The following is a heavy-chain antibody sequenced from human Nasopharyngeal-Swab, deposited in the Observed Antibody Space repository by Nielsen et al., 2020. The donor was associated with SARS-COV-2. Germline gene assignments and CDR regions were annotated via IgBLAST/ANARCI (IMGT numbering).Heavy chain of an antibody. V-gene: IGHV1-69*13. CDR2: IIPIFGTA. J-gene: IGHJ6*03. Sequence: SVKVSCKASRGTFSSYAISWVRQAPGQGLEWMGGIIPIFGTANYAQKFQGRVTITADASTSTAYMELSSLRSEDTAVYYCARVGWGYCSSTSCRYDYYYMDVWGKGTTVTVSS. CDR1: RGTFSSYA. D-gene: IGHD2-2*01. CDR3: ARVGWGYCSSTSCRYDYYYMDV.